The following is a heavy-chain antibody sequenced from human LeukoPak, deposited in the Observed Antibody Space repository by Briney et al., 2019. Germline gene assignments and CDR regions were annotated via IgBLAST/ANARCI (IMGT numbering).Heavy chain of an antibody. V-gene: IGHV4-59*01. Sequence: SETLSPTCTVSGGSISPYYWSWIRQSPGKGLEYIGYIYYTGSTNYNPSLKSRVTISLDTSNNQFSLILSSVTAADTAVYYCTRGLRGGDYQLLPFGYWGQGTLVTVSS. J-gene: IGHJ4*02. D-gene: IGHD1-26*01. CDR2: IYYTGST. CDR3: TRGLRGGDYQLLPFGY. CDR1: GGSISPYY.